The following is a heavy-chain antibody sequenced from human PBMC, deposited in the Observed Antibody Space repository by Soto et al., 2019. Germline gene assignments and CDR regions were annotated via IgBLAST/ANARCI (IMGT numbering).Heavy chain of an antibody. CDR2: ISAYNGNT. Sequence: ASVKVSCKASGYTFTSYYMHWVRQAPGQGLEWMGWISAYNGNTNYAQKLQGRVTMTTDTSTSTAYMELRSLRSDDTAVYYCARGMVDYSNYGGYYYGMDVWGQGTTVTVSS. D-gene: IGHD4-4*01. CDR1: GYTFTSYY. CDR3: ARGMVDYSNYGGYYYGMDV. J-gene: IGHJ6*02. V-gene: IGHV1-18*04.